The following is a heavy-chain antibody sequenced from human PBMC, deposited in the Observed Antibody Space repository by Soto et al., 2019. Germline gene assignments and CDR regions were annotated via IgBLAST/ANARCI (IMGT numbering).Heavy chain of an antibody. CDR3: XXXXXXXXXPFDY. V-gene: IGHV3-30*03. Sequence: QVQLVESGGGVVQPGRSLRLSCAAAGLSFSNYGMHWVRQAPGKGLEWVAVISYDGSDQYYADSVKGRFTVSRDNSKNTLYLQMNRLRLEDTAVXYXXXXXXXXXXPFDYWGQGTLVTVSS. CDR1: GLSFSNYG. CDR2: ISYDGSDQ. J-gene: IGHJ4*02.